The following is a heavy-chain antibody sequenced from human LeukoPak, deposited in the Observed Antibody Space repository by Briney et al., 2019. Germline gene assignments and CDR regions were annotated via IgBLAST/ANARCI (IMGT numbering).Heavy chain of an antibody. J-gene: IGHJ6*03. D-gene: IGHD5-18*01. V-gene: IGHV1-18*01. Sequence: ASVKVSCKASGGTFSSYAISWVRQAPGQGLEWMGWISAYNGNTNYAQKLQGRVTMTTDTSTSTAYMELRSLRSDDTAVYYCAREGAAGRGYSYGSPYYYYYYMDVWGKGTTVTISS. CDR3: AREGAAGRGYSYGSPYYYYYYMDV. CDR2: ISAYNGNT. CDR1: GGTFSSYA.